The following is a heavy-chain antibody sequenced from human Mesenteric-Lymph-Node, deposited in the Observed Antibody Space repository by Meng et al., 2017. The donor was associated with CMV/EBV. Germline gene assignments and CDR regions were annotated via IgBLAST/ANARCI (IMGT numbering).Heavy chain of an antibody. CDR3: AKERERWGFCSSTSCYSSPFDS. CDR2: ISASGGYT. J-gene: IGHJ4*02. V-gene: IGHV3-23*01. CDR1: GFTFNSNA. D-gene: IGHD2-2*02. Sequence: GGSLRLSCAASGFTFNSNAMSWVRQAPGKGLEWVSTISASGGYTYYADSVKGRFTISRDSAKNSLYLQMNSLRVEDTALYYCAKERERWGFCSSTSCYSSPFDSWGQGSLVTVSS.